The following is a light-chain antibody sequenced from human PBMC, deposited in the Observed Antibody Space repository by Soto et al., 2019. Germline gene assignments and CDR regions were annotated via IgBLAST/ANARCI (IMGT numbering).Light chain of an antibody. CDR2: AAS. CDR3: QQLNSYLFT. J-gene: IGKJ3*01. Sequence: DIQLTQAPSFLSASVGDRVTITCRASQGISSYLAWYQQKPGKAPKLLIYAASTLQSGVPSRFSGSGSGTEFTLTISSLQPEDFATYDCQQLNSYLFTFGHGTKVDIK. CDR1: QGISSY. V-gene: IGKV1-9*01.